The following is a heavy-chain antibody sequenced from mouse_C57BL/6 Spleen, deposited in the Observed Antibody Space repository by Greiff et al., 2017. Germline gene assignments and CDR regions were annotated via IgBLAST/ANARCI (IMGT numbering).Heavy chain of an antibody. CDR3: ARRVYYYGNSFAY. D-gene: IGHD1-1*01. CDR2: INPNNGGT. J-gene: IGHJ3*01. V-gene: IGHV1-18*01. CDR1: GYTFTDYN. Sequence: EVKLVESGPELVKPGASVKIPCKASGYTFTDYNMDWVKQSHGKSLEWIGDINPNNGGTIYNQKFKGKATLTVDKSSSTAYMELRSLTSEDTAVYYCARRVYYYGNSFAYWGQGTLVTVSA.